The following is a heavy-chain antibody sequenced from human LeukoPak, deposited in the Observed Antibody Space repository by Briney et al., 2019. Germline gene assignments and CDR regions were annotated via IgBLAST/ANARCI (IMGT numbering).Heavy chain of an antibody. CDR3: ARGPDYSNWFDP. Sequence: PSETLSLTCAVYGGSFSGYYWSWIRQPPGKGLEWIGSIYHSGSTYYNPSLKSRVTISVDTSKNQFSLKLSSVTAADTAVYYCARGPDYSNWFDPWGQGTLVTVSS. CDR1: GGSFSGYY. J-gene: IGHJ5*02. CDR2: IYHSGST. V-gene: IGHV4-34*01. D-gene: IGHD2-21*01.